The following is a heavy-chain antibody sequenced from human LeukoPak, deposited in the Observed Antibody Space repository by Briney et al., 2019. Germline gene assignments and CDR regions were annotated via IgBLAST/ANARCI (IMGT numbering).Heavy chain of an antibody. Sequence: ASVKVSCKASGYTFTSYAMNWVRQAPGQGLEWMGWISTYNGDTNYAQNLQGRVTMTTDTSTSTAYMELRSLRSEDTAVYYCAADRAPTDPYKWVDPWGQGTQVIVSS. CDR3: AADRAPTDPYKWVDP. V-gene: IGHV1-18*01. CDR2: ISTYNGDT. J-gene: IGHJ5*02. D-gene: IGHD5-18*01. CDR1: GYTFTSYA.